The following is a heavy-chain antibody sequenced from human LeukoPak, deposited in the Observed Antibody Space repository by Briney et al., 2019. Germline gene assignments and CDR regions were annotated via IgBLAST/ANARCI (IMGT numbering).Heavy chain of an antibody. J-gene: IGHJ4*02. D-gene: IGHD1-14*01. CDR1: GFTFSDYW. Sequence: PGGSLRLSCAASGFTFSDYWMHWVRQVPGKGLVWVSRINTSGSSTTYADSVKGRFTISRDNAKNTLYLQMDSLRAEDTGVYYCARSNHADDFWGQGPWSPSPQ. CDR2: INTSGSST. CDR3: ARSNHADDF. V-gene: IGHV3-74*03.